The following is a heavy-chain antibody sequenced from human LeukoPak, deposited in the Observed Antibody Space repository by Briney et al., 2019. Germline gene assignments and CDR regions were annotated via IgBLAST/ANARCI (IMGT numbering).Heavy chain of an antibody. CDR3: AREPRRGNWFDP. CDR1: GYTFTSYY. J-gene: IGHJ5*02. CDR2: INPNSGGT. Sequence: ASVKVSCKASGYTFTSYYMHWVRQAPGQGLEWMGWINPNSGGTNYAQKFQGRVTMTRDTSISTAYMELSRLRSDDTAVYYCAREPRRGNWFDPWGQGTLVTVSS. V-gene: IGHV1-2*02.